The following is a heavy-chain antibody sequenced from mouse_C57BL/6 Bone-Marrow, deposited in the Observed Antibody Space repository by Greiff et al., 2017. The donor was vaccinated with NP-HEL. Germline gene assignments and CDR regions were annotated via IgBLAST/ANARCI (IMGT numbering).Heavy chain of an antibody. CDR2: INPNNGGT. V-gene: IGHV1-18*01. CDR1: GYTFTDYN. CDR3: ARDAGLRLYYYARDY. J-gene: IGHJ4*01. D-gene: IGHD2-2*01. Sequence: VQLQQSGPELVKPGASVKIPCKASGYTFTDYNMDWVKQSHGKSLEWIGDINPNNGGTIYNQKFKGKATLTVDKSSSTAYMELRSLTSEDTAVYYCARDAGLRLYYYARDYWGQGTAVTVSS.